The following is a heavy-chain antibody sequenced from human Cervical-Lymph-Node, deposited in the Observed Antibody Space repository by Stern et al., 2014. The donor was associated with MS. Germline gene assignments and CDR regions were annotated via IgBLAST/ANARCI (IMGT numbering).Heavy chain of an antibody. CDR2: ISSRDGTI. CDR3: ARAGGSEDDF. D-gene: IGHD3-10*01. Sequence: MQLVESGGGLVKPGGSLRLSCAASGFTFSDYYMTWIRQAPGQGLEWISYISSRDGTIYYADSVKGRFTISRDNAKKSLYLQMNSLRAEDTAVYYCARAGGSEDDFWGQGTLVTVSS. V-gene: IGHV3-11*01. J-gene: IGHJ4*02. CDR1: GFTFSDYY.